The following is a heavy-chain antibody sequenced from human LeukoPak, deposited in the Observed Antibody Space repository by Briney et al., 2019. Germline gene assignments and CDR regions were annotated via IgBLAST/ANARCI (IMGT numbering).Heavy chain of an antibody. Sequence: GGSLRLSCAASGFTFSSFAMSWVRQAPGKGLEWVSLISGDGGSTYYADSVKGRFTISRDNSKNSLYLQMNSLRTEDTALYYCAKDPGNGYDFWSGYSDNWFDPWGQGTLVTVSS. V-gene: IGHV3-43*02. CDR1: GFTFSSFA. J-gene: IGHJ5*02. CDR3: AKDPGNGYDFWSGYSDNWFDP. CDR2: ISGDGGST. D-gene: IGHD3-3*01.